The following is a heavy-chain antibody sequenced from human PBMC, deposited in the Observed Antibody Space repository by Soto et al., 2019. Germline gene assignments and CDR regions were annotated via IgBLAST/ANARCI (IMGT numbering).Heavy chain of an antibody. CDR3: ARYNSEPDSNYVLRGWFDP. CDR1: GGSISSGGYS. D-gene: IGHD4-4*01. CDR2: IYHSGST. Sequence: QLQLQESGSGLVKPSQTLSLTCAVSGGSISSGGYSWSWIRQPPGKGLEWIGYIYHSGSTYYNPSLKSRVTISVDRSKNQFSLKLSSVTAADTAVYYCARYNSEPDSNYVLRGWFDPWGQGTLVTVSS. V-gene: IGHV4-30-2*01. J-gene: IGHJ5*02.